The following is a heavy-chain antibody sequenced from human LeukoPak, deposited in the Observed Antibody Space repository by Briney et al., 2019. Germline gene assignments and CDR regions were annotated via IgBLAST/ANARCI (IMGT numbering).Heavy chain of an antibody. J-gene: IGHJ2*01. Sequence: SQTLSLTCAISGDSVPTTGAAWNWIRQSPSRGLEWLGRTYYISKWYNDYAISVKSRMSINADTSKNQFSLQLNSVTPEDTAVYYCTRDLKGARETMVTGFSWYFDLWGRGTLVTVSS. V-gene: IGHV6-1*01. CDR3: TRDLKGARETMVTGFSWYFDL. CDR2: TYYISKWYN. D-gene: IGHD5-18*01. CDR1: GDSVPTTGAA.